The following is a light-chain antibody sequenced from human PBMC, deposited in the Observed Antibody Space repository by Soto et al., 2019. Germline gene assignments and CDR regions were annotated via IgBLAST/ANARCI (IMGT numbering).Light chain of an antibody. J-gene: IGKJ4*01. CDR3: QLRSNWPPALT. V-gene: IGKV3-11*01. CDR1: QSISSY. CDR2: DAS. Sequence: EIVLTQSPATLSLSPGERATLSCRASQSISSYLAWYKQKPGQAPRLLIYDASNRATGIPARFSGSGSGTDFTLTISSLEPEDFAVYYCQLRSNWPPALTFGGGTKVEIK.